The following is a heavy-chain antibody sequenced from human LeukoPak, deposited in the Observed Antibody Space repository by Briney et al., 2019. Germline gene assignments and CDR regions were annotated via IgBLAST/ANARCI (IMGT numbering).Heavy chain of an antibody. V-gene: IGHV4-59*02. J-gene: IGHJ6*03. CDR1: GGSVSSFY. D-gene: IGHD6-19*01. CDR2: IYYSGST. Sequence: SETLSLTCSVSGGSVSSFYWNWIRQPPGKGLEWIGYIYYSGSTNYNPSLKSRVTISVDTSKNQFSLKLSSVTAADTAVYYCARYTMGRYSSGWLADYYYYYMDVWGKGTTVTVSS. CDR3: ARYTMGRYSSGWLADYYYYYMDV.